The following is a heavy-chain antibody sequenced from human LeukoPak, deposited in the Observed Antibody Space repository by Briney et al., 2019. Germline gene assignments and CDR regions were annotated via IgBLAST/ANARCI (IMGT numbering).Heavy chain of an antibody. Sequence: PSGTLSLTCDVSGASISRGSWRSWVRQPPGKGLEWIGEFSHSGITNFNPSLKSRVTISVDKSRNQFSLNLISVTAADTAVYFCARNGGHNQEHWGQGTLVTVSS. V-gene: IGHV4-4*02. J-gene: IGHJ4*02. CDR3: ARNGGHNQEH. D-gene: IGHD1-1*01. CDR1: GASISRGSW. CDR2: FSHSGIT.